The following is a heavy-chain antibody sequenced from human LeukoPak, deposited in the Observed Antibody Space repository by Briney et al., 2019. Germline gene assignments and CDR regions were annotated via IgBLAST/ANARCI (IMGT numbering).Heavy chain of an antibody. CDR2: IKTDGSAT. D-gene: IGHD2-2*02. J-gene: IGHJ4*02. CDR3: ARGDIVVVPAAILSYFDY. Sequence: GGSLRLSCTASGFAFSNFWMHWVRQAPGKGLVWVSRIKTDGSATNYADSVKGRFTISRDNAKNTLYLQMNSLRAEDTAVYYCARGDIVVVPAAILSYFDYWGQGTLVTVSS. V-gene: IGHV3-74*01. CDR1: GFAFSNFW.